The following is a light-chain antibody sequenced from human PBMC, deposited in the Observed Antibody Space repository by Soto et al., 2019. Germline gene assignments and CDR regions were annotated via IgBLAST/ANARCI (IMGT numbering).Light chain of an antibody. CDR1: QSVSSY. J-gene: IGKJ4*01. CDR3: QQRSNWPFLT. V-gene: IGKV3-11*01. CDR2: DAS. Sequence: EIVLTQSPATLSLSPGERATLSCSASQSVSSYFAWYQQKPGQAPRLLSYDASNRATGIPARFSGSGSGTDFTLTISSLEPEDFAVYYCQQRSNWPFLTVGGGTKVESK.